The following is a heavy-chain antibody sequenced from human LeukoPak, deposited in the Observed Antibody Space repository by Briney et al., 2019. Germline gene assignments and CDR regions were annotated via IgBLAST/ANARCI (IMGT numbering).Heavy chain of an antibody. CDR3: ARDRTRAAGDFDY. CDR1: GYTFTNYD. V-gene: IGHV1-18*01. Sequence: ASVKVSCEASGYTFTNYDISWVRQAPGQRLEWMGWISAYNGNTNYAQKFQGRVTMTTDTSTSTAYMELRSLRSDDTAVYYCARDRTRAAGDFDYWGQGTLVTVSS. CDR2: ISAYNGNT. J-gene: IGHJ4*02. D-gene: IGHD6-13*01.